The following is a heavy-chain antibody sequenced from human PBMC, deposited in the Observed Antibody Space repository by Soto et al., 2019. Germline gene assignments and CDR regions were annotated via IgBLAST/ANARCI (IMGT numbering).Heavy chain of an antibody. CDR1: GYIFVNYG. CDR3: VMVDNYVTPTPQDV. Sequence: QVQLVQSGDEVKKPGASLKVSSKASGYIFVNYGIAWVRQAPRQGLEWMGGISPYTGNTHSASKVQGRLTMTTDTSTSTAYMDLGSLTSDDTAVYYCVMVDNYVTPTPQDVWGQGTTVTVSS. CDR2: ISPYTGNT. J-gene: IGHJ6*02. D-gene: IGHD3-16*01. V-gene: IGHV1-18*01.